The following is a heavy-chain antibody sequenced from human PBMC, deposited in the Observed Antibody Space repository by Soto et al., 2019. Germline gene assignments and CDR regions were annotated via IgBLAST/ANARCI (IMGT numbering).Heavy chain of an antibody. Sequence: GGSLRLSCAASGFTFSSYAMHWVRQAPGKGLEWVAVISYDGSNKYYADSVKGRFTISRDNSKNTLYLQMNSLRAEDTAGYYCARGGSGSYYLSSWFDPWGQGTLVTVSS. D-gene: IGHD1-26*01. CDR2: ISYDGSNK. V-gene: IGHV3-30-3*01. CDR3: ARGGSGSYYLSSWFDP. CDR1: GFTFSSYA. J-gene: IGHJ5*02.